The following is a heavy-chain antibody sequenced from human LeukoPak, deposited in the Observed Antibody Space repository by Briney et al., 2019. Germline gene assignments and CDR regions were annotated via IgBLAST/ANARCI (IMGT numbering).Heavy chain of an antibody. CDR1: GGSISSSSYY. D-gene: IGHD5-12*01. Sequence: SETLSLTCTVSGGSISSSSYYWGWIRQPPGKGLEWIGSIYYSGSTYYNPSLKSRVTITVDTSKNQFSLKLSSVTAACTAVYCCSRNRSDGYDDDAFDIWGQGTMVTVSS. CDR3: SRNRSDGYDDDAFDI. CDR2: IYYSGST. V-gene: IGHV4-39*01. J-gene: IGHJ3*02.